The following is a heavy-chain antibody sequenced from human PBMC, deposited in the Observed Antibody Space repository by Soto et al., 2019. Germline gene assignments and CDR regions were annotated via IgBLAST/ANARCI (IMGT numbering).Heavy chain of an antibody. V-gene: IGHV3-23*01. Sequence: GGSLRLSCTASGFTFSTYAMNWLRQAPGKGLEWVSSISGSGGSTHYADSVKGRFTISRDNSKNTLYLQMNSLRAEDTAVYYCAKEDVGGYYYSGLWGQGTLVTVSS. CDR2: ISGSGGST. D-gene: IGHD1-26*01. CDR3: AKEDVGGYYYSGL. CDR1: GFTFSTYA. J-gene: IGHJ4*02.